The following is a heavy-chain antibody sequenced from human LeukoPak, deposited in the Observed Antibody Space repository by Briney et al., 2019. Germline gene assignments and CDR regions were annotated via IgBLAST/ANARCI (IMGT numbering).Heavy chain of an antibody. CDR2: ISSSSSYI. CDR1: GFTFSSYS. Sequence: PGGSLRLSCAASGFTFSSYSMNWVRQAPGKGLEWVSSISSSSSYIYYADSVKGRFTISRDNAKNSLYLQMNSLRAEDTAVYYCARTYDILTGPYYFDYWGQGTLVTVSS. J-gene: IGHJ4*02. V-gene: IGHV3-21*01. CDR3: ARTYDILTGPYYFDY. D-gene: IGHD3-9*01.